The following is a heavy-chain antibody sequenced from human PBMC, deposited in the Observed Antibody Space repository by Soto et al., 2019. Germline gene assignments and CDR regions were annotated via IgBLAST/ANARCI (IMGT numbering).Heavy chain of an antibody. CDR3: ARVTVVVPAAIRFDWFDP. CDR2: IYYSGST. CDR1: GGSISSYY. J-gene: IGHJ5*02. Sequence: PSETLSLTCTVSGGSISSYYWSWIRQPPGKGLEWIGYIYYSGSTNYNPSLKSRVTISVDTSKNQFSLKLSSVTAADTAVYYCARVTVVVPAAIRFDWFDPWGQGTLVTVSS. V-gene: IGHV4-59*01. D-gene: IGHD2-2*02.